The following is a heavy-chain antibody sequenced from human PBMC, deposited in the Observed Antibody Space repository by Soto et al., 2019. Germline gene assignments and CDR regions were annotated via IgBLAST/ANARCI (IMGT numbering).Heavy chain of an antibody. CDR1: GDSVTSANYY. Sequence: SETLSLTCTVSGDSVTSANYYWSWIRQPPGKGLEWIGFIHYSGSTSYNPSLKSRVTISLDTSKNQFSLKLSSVTAADTAVYYCAKNNWLDRWGQGTLVTV. CDR3: AKNNWLDR. V-gene: IGHV4-61*01. J-gene: IGHJ5*02. CDR2: IHYSGST.